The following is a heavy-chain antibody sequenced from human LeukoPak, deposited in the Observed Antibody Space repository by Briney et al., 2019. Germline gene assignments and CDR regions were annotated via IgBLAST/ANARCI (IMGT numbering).Heavy chain of an antibody. V-gene: IGHV3-23*01. D-gene: IGHD3-22*01. Sequence: GGSLRLSCAASGFTFSSYAMSWVRQAPGKGLEWVSGISGGGGSTYYADSVKGRVTISRDNSKNTLSLQTNSLRAEDTAVYYCARAMMVVTNLWGVFDYWGQGTLVTVSS. CDR2: ISGGGGST. CDR1: GFTFSSYA. CDR3: ARAMMVVTNLWGVFDY. J-gene: IGHJ4*02.